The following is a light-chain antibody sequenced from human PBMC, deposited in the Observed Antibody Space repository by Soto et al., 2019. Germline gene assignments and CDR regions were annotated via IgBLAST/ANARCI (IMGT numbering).Light chain of an antibody. V-gene: IGLV2-14*01. CDR1: SSDIGGSNS. J-gene: IGLJ3*02. CDR3: SSSSTSGTLVV. CDR2: DVS. Sequence: QSALTQPASVSGSPGQTIIISCTGTSSDIGGSNSVSWYQQHPDRAPKLILFDVSHRPTKIPDRFSGSQSGTTAFLTISGLQAVDEDDYYCSSSSTSGTLVVFGGGTNLTVL.